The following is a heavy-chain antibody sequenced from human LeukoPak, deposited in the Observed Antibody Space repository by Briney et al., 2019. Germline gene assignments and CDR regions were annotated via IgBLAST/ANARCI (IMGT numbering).Heavy chain of an antibody. Sequence: PSETLSLTCTVSGGSISSGGYYWSWIRQHPGKGLEWIGYIYYNGNTYYNPYNPSLTSRVTMSVDTSKNQFSLKLDFVTEIDTAMYYCARNQAVAANRGASDVWGQGTMVTVSS. CDR1: GGSISSGGYY. V-gene: IGHV4-30-4*02. D-gene: IGHD6-19*01. CDR3: ARNQAVAANRGASDV. J-gene: IGHJ3*01. CDR2: IYYNGNT.